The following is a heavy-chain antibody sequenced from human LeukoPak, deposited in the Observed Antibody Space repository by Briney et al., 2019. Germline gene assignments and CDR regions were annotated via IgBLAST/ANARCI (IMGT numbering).Heavy chain of an antibody. V-gene: IGHV3-7*01. CDR2: IRQDGGAT. CDR1: GFTFTSYW. CDR3: ATSKDTAGGPY. D-gene: IGHD5-18*01. J-gene: IGHJ4*02. Sequence: GGSLRLSCAASGFTFTSYWMTWVRQAPGKGLECLANIRQDGGATYYGGSVKGRFTISRDNAKNSLFLQMNSLRAEDTAVYYCATSKDTAGGPYWGQGTLVTVSS.